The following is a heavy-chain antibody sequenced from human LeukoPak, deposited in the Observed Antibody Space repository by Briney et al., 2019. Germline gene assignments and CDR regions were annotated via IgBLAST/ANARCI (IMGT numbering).Heavy chain of an antibody. CDR1: GDSVSSSTAA. CDR3: ARRGFDI. V-gene: IGHV6-1*01. CDR2: TYYRSRWSF. J-gene: IGHJ3*02. Sequence: SQTLSLTCAISGDSVSSSTAAWNWIRQSPSRGLEWLGRTYYRSRWSFEYTTSVKSRITINADTSENQFSLQLKSVTPEDTAVYYCARRGFDIWGQGTMVTVSS.